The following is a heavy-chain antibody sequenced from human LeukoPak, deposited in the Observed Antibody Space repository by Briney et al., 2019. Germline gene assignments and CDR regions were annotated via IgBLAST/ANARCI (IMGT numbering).Heavy chain of an antibody. V-gene: IGHV3-23*01. Sequence: GGSLRLSCATSGFTFSSYAMSWVRQAPGKGLEWVSSISGSGGNTYYADSVKGRFTISRDYSKNTLYLQMNSLRAEDSALYYCTRFGDYGEYWGQGTLVTVSS. J-gene: IGHJ4*02. CDR2: ISGSGGNT. CDR3: TRFGDYGEY. D-gene: IGHD3-10*01. CDR1: GFTFSSYA.